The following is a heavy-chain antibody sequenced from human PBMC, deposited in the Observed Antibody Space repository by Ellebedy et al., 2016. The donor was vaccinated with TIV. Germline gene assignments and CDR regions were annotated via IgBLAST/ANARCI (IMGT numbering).Heavy chain of an antibody. CDR3: ARSRSSGWLHTPDY. CDR1: GYTCSSYF. J-gene: IGHJ4*02. V-gene: IGHV1-46*04. CDR2: INPSGGST. D-gene: IGHD6-19*01. Sequence: ASSVKVSCKASGYTCSSYFMHWLRQAPEQGLEWMGIINPSGGSTTYAQNLQGRVTMTRDTSTSTVYMEPSSLTSEDTAVYYCARSRSSGWLHTPDYWGQGTLVIVSS.